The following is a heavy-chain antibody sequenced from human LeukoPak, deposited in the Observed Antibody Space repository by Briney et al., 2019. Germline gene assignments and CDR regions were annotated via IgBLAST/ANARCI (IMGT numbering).Heavy chain of an antibody. CDR1: GFTFSSCS. D-gene: IGHD2-2*01. J-gene: IGHJ4*02. V-gene: IGHV3-21*01. CDR2: ISSSSSYI. CDR3: ARGLVFCSSTSCSAPDLDY. Sequence: GGSLRLSCAASGFTFSSCSMNWVRQAPGKGLEWVSSISSSSSYIYYADSVKGRFTISRDNAKNSLYLQMNSLRAEDTAVYYCARGLVFCSSTSCSAPDLDYWGQGTLVTVSS.